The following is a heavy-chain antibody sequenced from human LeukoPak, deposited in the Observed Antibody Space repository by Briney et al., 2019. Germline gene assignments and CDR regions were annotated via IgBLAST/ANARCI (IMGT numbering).Heavy chain of an antibody. CDR2: ISGSGAGT. V-gene: IGHV3-23*01. D-gene: IGHD3-22*01. Sequence: PGGSLRLSCAASGFTFSNYAMSWVRQIPGKGLEWVSAISGSGAGTYYADSVKGRFTISRDNSRNTVYLQMSNLRAEDTAVYYCAKRYYYDSSGYYWPPDAFDIWGQGTMVTVSS. J-gene: IGHJ3*02. CDR1: GFTFSNYA. CDR3: AKRYYYDSSGYYWPPDAFDI.